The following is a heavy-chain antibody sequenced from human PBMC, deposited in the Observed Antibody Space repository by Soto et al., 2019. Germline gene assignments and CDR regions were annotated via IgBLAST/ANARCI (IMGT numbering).Heavy chain of an antibody. Sequence: SETLSLTCTVSGGSISSYYWSWIRQPPGKGLEWIGYIYYSGSTNYNPSLKSRVTISVDTSKNQFSLKLSSVTAADTAVYYCASHHITIFGVVPVNWFDPWGQGTLVTVSS. CDR3: ASHHITIFGVVPVNWFDP. CDR1: GGSISSYY. D-gene: IGHD3-3*01. V-gene: IGHV4-59*08. CDR2: IYYSGST. J-gene: IGHJ5*02.